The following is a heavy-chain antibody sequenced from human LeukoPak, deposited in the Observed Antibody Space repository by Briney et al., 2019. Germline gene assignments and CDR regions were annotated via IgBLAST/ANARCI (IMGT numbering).Heavy chain of an antibody. Sequence: GGSLRLSCAASGFTFSSYSMNWVRQAPGKGLEWVSSISSTSTYIYYADSVKGRFTISRDNAKNSLYLQMNGLRAEDTAVYYCARAKRQQLVLGNWFDPWGQGTLVTVSS. CDR2: ISSTSTYI. CDR3: ARAKRQQLVLGNWFDP. V-gene: IGHV3-21*01. CDR1: GFTFSSYS. J-gene: IGHJ5*02. D-gene: IGHD6-13*01.